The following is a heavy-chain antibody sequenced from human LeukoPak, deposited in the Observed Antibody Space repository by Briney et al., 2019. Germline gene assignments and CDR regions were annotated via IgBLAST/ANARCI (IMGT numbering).Heavy chain of an antibody. CDR3: ARPAAQGDDAFDI. D-gene: IGHD6-13*01. J-gene: IGHJ3*02. V-gene: IGHV4-30-4*08. CDR1: GGSISSGDYY. CDR2: IYYSGST. Sequence: PSETLSLTCTVSGGSISSGDYYWSWIRQPPGKGLEWIGYIYYSGSTYYNPSLKSRVTISVDTSKNQFSLKLSSVTAADTAVYYCARPAAQGDDAFDIWGQGTMVTVSS.